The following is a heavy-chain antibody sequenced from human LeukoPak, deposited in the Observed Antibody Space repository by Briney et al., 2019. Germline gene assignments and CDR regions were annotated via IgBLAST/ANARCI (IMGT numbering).Heavy chain of an antibody. V-gene: IGHV3-66*01. CDR1: GFTVSSKY. J-gene: IGHJ5*02. D-gene: IGHD2-8*02. CDR3: ARAHGTGLLRWS. CDR2: IYSDTST. Sequence: PGGSLRLSCAASGFTVSSKYMCWVRQAPGKGLEWVSVIYSDTSTYYADSVKGRFTISRDNSKNTLYLQMNSLRAEDTGVYYCARAHGTGLLRWSWGQGTLVTVSS.